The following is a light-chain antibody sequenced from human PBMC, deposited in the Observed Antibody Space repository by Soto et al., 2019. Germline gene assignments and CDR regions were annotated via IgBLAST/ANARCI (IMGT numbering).Light chain of an antibody. CDR3: QHFGSSRGT. CDR2: GGS. CDR1: QSVSSNH. V-gene: IGKV3-20*01. J-gene: IGKJ1*01. Sequence: DIVWTQSPGTLSLSPGERATLSCRASQSVSSNHLAWYQQKPGQAPRLLIYGGSSRATGIPVRFSGSGSETDFTLTITRLEPEDFAVYYCQHFGSSRGTFGQGTKVDIK.